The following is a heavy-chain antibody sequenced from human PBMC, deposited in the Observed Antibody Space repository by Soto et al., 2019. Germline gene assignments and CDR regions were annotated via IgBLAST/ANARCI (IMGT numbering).Heavy chain of an antibody. Sequence: SATLSLTYAVYGGSFSCYYWSWIRQPPGKGLEWIGEINHSGSTNYNPSLKSRVTISVDTSKNQFSLKLSSVTAADTAVYYCARKIAAAGTHYYYYGMDVWGQGTTVTVSS. J-gene: IGHJ6*02. D-gene: IGHD6-13*01. CDR3: ARKIAAAGTHYYYYGMDV. CDR2: INHSGST. V-gene: IGHV4-34*01. CDR1: GGSFSCYY.